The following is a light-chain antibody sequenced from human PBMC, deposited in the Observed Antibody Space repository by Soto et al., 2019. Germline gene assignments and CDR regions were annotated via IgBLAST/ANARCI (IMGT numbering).Light chain of an antibody. CDR1: QDINNY. J-gene: IGKJ3*01. CDR2: AAS. CDR3: QNNHSETVT. Sequence: DIQMTQSPSSLSASVGDRVTITCRASQDINNYLAWYQQKPGQFPKIIINAASTLQSTVQFITPSRFRASGSATDFTLTIRSRQPKDVTTYYCQNNHSETVTFGTATTVDI. V-gene: IGKV1-27*01.